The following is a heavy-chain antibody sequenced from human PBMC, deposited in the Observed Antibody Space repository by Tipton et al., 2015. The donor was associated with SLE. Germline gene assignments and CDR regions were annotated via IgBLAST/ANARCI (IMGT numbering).Heavy chain of an antibody. Sequence: TLSLTCSVSGASISSPTYYWGGIRQPPGKGLEWIGNVYYSGITYYNPSLKSRVSISVDTSKNQFSLRLSSVPAADTAVYYCANDYGDYYFDPWGQGTLVTVSS. J-gene: IGHJ5*02. D-gene: IGHD4-17*01. CDR2: VYYSGIT. CDR1: GASISSPTYY. CDR3: ANDYGDYYFDP. V-gene: IGHV4-39*01.